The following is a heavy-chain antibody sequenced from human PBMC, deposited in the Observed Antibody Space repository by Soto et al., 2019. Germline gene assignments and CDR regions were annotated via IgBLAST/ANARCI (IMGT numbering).Heavy chain of an antibody. CDR1: GFTFRSYS. CDR2: INSSSSTI. D-gene: IGHD1-26*01. V-gene: IGHV3-48*04. Sequence: GGSLRLSCAASGFTFRSYSMNWVRQAPGKGLVWVSHINSSSSTIYYADSVKGRFTISRDNAKNTLYLQMNSLRAEDTAVYYCARVRSGSYYYYGMDVWGQGTTVTVSS. J-gene: IGHJ6*02. CDR3: ARVRSGSYYYYGMDV.